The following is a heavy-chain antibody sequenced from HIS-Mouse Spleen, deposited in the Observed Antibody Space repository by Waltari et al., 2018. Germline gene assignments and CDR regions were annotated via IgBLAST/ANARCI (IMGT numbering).Heavy chain of an antibody. V-gene: IGHV2-70*15. Sequence: QVTLRESGPALVKPTQTLTLTCTFSGFSLSTSGMCVSWIRQPPGKALEWLARIDWDDDKYYRTSLKTRLTISREASKNQVVLPMTNMDPLDTATYYCARIAEGYTSGWYAFDYWGQGTLVTVSS. D-gene: IGHD6-19*01. CDR3: ARIAEGYTSGWYAFDY. J-gene: IGHJ4*02. CDR1: GFSLSTSGMC. CDR2: IDWDDDK.